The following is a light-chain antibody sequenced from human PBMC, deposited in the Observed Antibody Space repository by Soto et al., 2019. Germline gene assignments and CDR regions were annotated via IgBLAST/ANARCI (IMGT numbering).Light chain of an antibody. J-gene: IGLJ3*02. CDR2: ENN. Sequence: NFMLTQPHSVSESPGKTVTISCTGSSGSIASHYVQWYQQRPGSAPTTVIYENNQRPSGVPGRLSASIDSSSNSASLTISGLKTEDEADYYCQSYDSSNQVFGGGTKVTVL. CDR1: SGSIASHY. V-gene: IGLV6-57*02. CDR3: QSYDSSNQV.